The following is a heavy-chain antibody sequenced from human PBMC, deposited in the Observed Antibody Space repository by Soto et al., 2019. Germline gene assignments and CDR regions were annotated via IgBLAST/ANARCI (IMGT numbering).Heavy chain of an antibody. CDR1: GGSISSSSYY. CDR2: IYYSGST. V-gene: IGHV4-39*01. J-gene: IGHJ6*02. Sequence: SETLSLTCTVSGGSISSSSYYWGWIRQPPGKGLEWIGSIYYSGSTYYNPSLKSRVTISVDTSKNQFSLKLSSVTAADTAVYYCARRVNYYYGMDVWGQGTTVTVSS. CDR3: ARRVNYYYGMDV.